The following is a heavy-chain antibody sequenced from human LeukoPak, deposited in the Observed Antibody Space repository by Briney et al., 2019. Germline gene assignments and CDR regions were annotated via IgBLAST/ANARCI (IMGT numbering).Heavy chain of an antibody. CDR1: GFTFDTYG. J-gene: IGHJ4*02. CDR3: ARDRLPYNWNYGLFDY. D-gene: IGHD1-7*01. Sequence: GGSLRLSCAASGFTFDTYGMHWVRQAPGKGLEWVAVIWFDGTNKYYADSVKGRFTISRDNSKNTLYLQMNSLRAEDTALYYCARDRLPYNWNYGLFDYWGQGTLVTVSS. V-gene: IGHV3-33*01. CDR2: IWFDGTNK.